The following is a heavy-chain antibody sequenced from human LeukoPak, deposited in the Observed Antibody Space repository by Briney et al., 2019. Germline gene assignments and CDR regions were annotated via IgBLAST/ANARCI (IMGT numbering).Heavy chain of an antibody. Sequence: PSETLSLTCTVSGGSISSSSYYWDWIRQPPGKGLEWIGSISYSGSTYYNPSLKSRVTISVDTSKNHFSLKLSSVTAADTAVYYCARTTEGYCRSTSCYDFSYSYYMDVWGKGTTVTISS. CDR1: GGSISSSSYY. V-gene: IGHV4-39*07. D-gene: IGHD2-2*01. CDR2: ISYSGST. J-gene: IGHJ6*03. CDR3: ARTTEGYCRSTSCYDFSYSYYMDV.